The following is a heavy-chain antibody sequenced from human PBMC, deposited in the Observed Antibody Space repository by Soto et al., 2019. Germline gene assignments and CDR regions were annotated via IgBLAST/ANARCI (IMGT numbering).Heavy chain of an antibody. Sequence: PGESLKISCKGSGYSFTSYWIGWVRQMPGKGLEWMGIIYPGDSDTRYSPSFQGQVTISADKSISTAYLQWSSLKASDTAMYYCARRHWAARPGENWFDPWGQGTLVTVSS. CDR2: IYPGDSDT. D-gene: IGHD6-6*01. CDR1: GYSFTSYW. CDR3: ARRHWAARPGENWFDP. V-gene: IGHV5-51*01. J-gene: IGHJ5*02.